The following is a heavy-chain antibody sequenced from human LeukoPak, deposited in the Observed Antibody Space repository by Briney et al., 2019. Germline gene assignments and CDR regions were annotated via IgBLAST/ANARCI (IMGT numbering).Heavy chain of an antibody. V-gene: IGHV3-74*01. D-gene: IGHD3-16*02. CDR2: INGDGSNR. CDR1: GFTFSSYA. Sequence: PGGSLRLSCAASGFTFSSYAMSWVRQAPGKGLVWVSRINGDGSNRIYADSVKGRFTISRDNAKNTVYLEMNSLRAEDTAVYYCARDPEVYTSGGIIVPVFDYWGQGTLVTVSS. J-gene: IGHJ4*02. CDR3: ARDPEVYTSGGIIVPVFDY.